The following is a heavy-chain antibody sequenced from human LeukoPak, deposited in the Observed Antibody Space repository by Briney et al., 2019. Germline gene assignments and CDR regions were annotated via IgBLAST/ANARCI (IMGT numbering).Heavy chain of an antibody. J-gene: IGHJ4*02. CDR1: GVSISSSSYY. CDR2: IYYSGST. D-gene: IGHD3-16*02. CDR3: AREGFYL. Sequence: SETLSLTCTVSGVSISSSSYYWGWIRQPPGKGLEWIGSIYYSGSTYYNPSLKSRVTISVDTSKNQFSLKLSSVTAADTAVYYCAREGFYLGGQGTLVTVSS. V-gene: IGHV4-39*07.